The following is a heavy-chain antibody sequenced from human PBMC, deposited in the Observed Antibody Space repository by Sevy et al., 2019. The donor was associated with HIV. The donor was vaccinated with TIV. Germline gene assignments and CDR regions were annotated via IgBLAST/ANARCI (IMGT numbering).Heavy chain of an antibody. CDR1: GFTFSSYE. CDR2: ISNSGTSM. CDR3: ARDLPPSATTVAHFDC. D-gene: IGHD4-17*01. V-gene: IGHV3-48*03. Sequence: GGSLRLSCVASGFTFSSYEMNWVRQAPGKGLEWVSYISNSGTSMYYSDSVKGRFTISRDNARNSLYLQMTSLRAEDTAVYYCARDLPPSATTVAHFDCWGQGTLVTVSS. J-gene: IGHJ4*02.